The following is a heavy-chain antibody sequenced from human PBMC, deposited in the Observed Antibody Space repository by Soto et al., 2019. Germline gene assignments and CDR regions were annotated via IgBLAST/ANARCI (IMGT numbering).Heavy chain of an antibody. CDR2: INPKSGGT. CDR3: ARDLAKGGGSAGFDY. V-gene: IGHV1-2*02. Sequence: ASVKVSCKASGYTFTVYYMHWVRQAPGQGLEWMGWINPKSGGTMYPQKFQGRVTMTWDTSISTAYMALTRLRSDDTAVYYCARDLAKGGGSAGFDYWGQGTLVTVLL. CDR1: GYTFTVYY. J-gene: IGHJ4*02. D-gene: IGHD1-26*01.